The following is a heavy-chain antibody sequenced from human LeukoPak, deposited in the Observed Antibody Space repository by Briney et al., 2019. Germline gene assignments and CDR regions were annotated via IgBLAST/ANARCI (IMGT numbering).Heavy chain of an antibody. Sequence: ASVKVSCKASGYTFTSYGISWVRQAPGQGLEWMGWISAYNGNTNYAQKFQGRVTITADESTSTAYMELSSLRSEDTAVYYCARGGTILRFLEWLYPFDYWGQGTLVTVSS. V-gene: IGHV1-18*01. CDR2: ISAYNGNT. CDR1: GYTFTSYG. D-gene: IGHD3-3*01. J-gene: IGHJ4*02. CDR3: ARGGTILRFLEWLYPFDY.